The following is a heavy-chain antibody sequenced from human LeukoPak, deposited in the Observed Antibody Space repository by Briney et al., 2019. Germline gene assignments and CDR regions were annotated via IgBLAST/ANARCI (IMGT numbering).Heavy chain of an antibody. CDR1: TFTFSSYW. J-gene: IGHJ4*02. CDR2: IKQDGNEK. D-gene: IGHD6-6*01. Sequence: GGSLRLSCAASTFTFSSYWMSWVRQAPGKGLEWVANIKQDGNEKSYVDSVKGRFTISRDNAKNSLYLQMNSLRAEDTAVYYCARDWSSSSGLDYWGQGTLVTVSS. CDR3: ARDWSSSSGLDY. V-gene: IGHV3-7*01.